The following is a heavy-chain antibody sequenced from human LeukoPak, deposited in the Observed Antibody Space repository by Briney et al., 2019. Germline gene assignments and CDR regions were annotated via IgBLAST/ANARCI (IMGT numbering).Heavy chain of an antibody. V-gene: IGHV3-7*03. D-gene: IGHD4-17*01. J-gene: IGHJ4*02. CDR3: ASHDYGDYASIDY. Sequence: GGSLRLSCVASGFTFGIYWMSWVRQAPGKGLEWVANIKQDGSEKYYVDSVKGRFTISRDNAKNSLYLQMNSLRAEDTAVHYCASHDYGDYASIDYWGQGTLVTVSS. CDR1: GFTFGIYW. CDR2: IKQDGSEK.